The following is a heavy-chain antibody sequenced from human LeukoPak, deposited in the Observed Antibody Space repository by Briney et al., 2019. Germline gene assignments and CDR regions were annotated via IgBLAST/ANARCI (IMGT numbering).Heavy chain of an antibody. Sequence: GGSLRLSCAASGFTFSSYAMSWVRQAPGKGLEWVSAISGSGGSTYYADSVKGRFTISRDNSKNTLYLQMNGRRAEDTAVYYCAKPLALRYFDWLLFGFDYWGQGTLVTVSS. CDR1: GFTFSSYA. D-gene: IGHD3-9*01. V-gene: IGHV3-23*01. CDR2: ISGSGGST. J-gene: IGHJ4*02. CDR3: AKPLALRYFDWLLFGFDY.